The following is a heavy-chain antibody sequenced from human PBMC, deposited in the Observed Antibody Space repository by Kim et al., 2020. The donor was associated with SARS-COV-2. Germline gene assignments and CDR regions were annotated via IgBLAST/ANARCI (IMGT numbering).Heavy chain of an antibody. D-gene: IGHD2-15*01. Sequence: SETLSLTCTVSGGSISSSSYYWGWIRQPPGKGLEWIGSIYYSGSTYYNPSLKSRVTISVDTSKNQFSLKLSSVTAADTAVYYCARLGGGRPLGCYFDYWGQGTLVTVSS. J-gene: IGHJ4*02. CDR1: GGSISSSSYY. CDR3: ARLGGGRPLGCYFDY. V-gene: IGHV4-39*01. CDR2: IYYSGST.